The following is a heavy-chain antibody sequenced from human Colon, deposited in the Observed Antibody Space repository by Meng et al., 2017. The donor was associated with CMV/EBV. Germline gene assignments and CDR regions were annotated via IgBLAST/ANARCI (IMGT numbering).Heavy chain of an antibody. CDR2: ISTSGDT. CDR3: ARGHGGNSNFDY. V-gene: IGHV4-61*02. D-gene: IGHD4-23*01. J-gene: IGHJ4*02. CDR1: GACVRGGHDY. Sequence: TVSGACVRGGHDYGTWIRQPAGKGLEWIGRISTSGDTKYSPSLQSRVIISIDNSENQFSLRLSSVTAADTAVYYCARGHGGNSNFDYWGQGTLVTVSS.